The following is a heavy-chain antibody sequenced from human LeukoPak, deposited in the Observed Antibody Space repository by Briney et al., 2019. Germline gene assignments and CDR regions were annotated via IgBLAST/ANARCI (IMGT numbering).Heavy chain of an antibody. D-gene: IGHD2-2*01. V-gene: IGHV4-39*01. CDR2: IHYSGSA. CDR1: GGSISGSRYF. Sequence: SETLSLTCTVSGGSISGSRYFWDWIRQSPDKGLEWIGTIHYSGSAYYNPSLESRVTISVDTSKNQFSLHLKSVTAADTAVYYCARSGWYYCSSTSCSDYWGQGTLVTVSS. J-gene: IGHJ4*02. CDR3: ARSGWYYCSSTSCSDY.